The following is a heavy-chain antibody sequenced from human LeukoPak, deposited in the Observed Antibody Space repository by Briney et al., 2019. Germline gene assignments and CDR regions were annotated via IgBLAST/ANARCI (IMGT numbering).Heavy chain of an antibody. J-gene: IGHJ4*02. CDR2: INQDGSET. D-gene: IGHD3-16*01. V-gene: IGHV3-7*03. Sequence: GGSLRLSCAASGFTFSSHWMSWVRQTPGKGLEWVANINQDGSETYYVDSVSGRFTISRDNAKNSLYLQMNSLRGDDTAVYYCARDHLWGFARDYWGQGNLVTVSS. CDR1: GFTFSSHW. CDR3: ARDHLWGFARDY.